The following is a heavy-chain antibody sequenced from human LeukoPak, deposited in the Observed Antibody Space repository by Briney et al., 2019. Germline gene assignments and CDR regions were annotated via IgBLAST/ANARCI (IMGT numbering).Heavy chain of an antibody. D-gene: IGHD1-26*01. CDR3: AKGSVSLIITSEFDY. V-gene: IGHV3-21*04. J-gene: IGHJ4*02. Sequence: KPGGSLRLSCAASGFTFSSYSMNWVRQAPGKGLEWVSSISSSSSYIYYADSVKGRFTISRDNAKNSLYLQMNNLRVEDMALYYCAKGSVSLIITSEFDYWGQGTLVTVSS. CDR1: GFTFSSYS. CDR2: ISSSSSYI.